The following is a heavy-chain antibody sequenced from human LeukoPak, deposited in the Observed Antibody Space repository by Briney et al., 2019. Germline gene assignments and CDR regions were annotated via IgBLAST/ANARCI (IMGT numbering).Heavy chain of an antibody. Sequence: PSETLSLTCTVSGGSISSYYWSWIRPPPGKGLEWIGYIYYSGSTNYNPSLKSRVTISVDTSKNQFSLKLSSVTAADTAVYYCAILRYCSSTSCYFDWYFDLWGRGTLVTVSS. CDR1: GGSISSYY. CDR3: AILRYCSSTSCYFDWYFDL. J-gene: IGHJ2*01. D-gene: IGHD2-2*01. V-gene: IGHV4-59*01. CDR2: IYYSGST.